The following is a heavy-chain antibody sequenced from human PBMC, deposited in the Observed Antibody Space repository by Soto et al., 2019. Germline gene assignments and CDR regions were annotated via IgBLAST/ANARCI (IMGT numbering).Heavy chain of an antibody. Sequence: EVPLLESGGGLVQPGGSLRLSCAASGFTFSSYAMSWVRQALGKGLEWVSAISGSGGSTCYADSVKGRFTISRDNSKNTLYLQMNSLRAEDTAVYYCAKGGEYGDSYFDYWGQGTLVTVSS. D-gene: IGHD4-17*01. CDR3: AKGGEYGDSYFDY. CDR2: ISGSGGST. CDR1: GFTFSSYA. V-gene: IGHV3-23*01. J-gene: IGHJ4*02.